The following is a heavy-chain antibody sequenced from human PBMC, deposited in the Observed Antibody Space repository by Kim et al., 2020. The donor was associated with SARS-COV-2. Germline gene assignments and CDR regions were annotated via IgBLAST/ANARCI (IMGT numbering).Heavy chain of an antibody. D-gene: IGHD6-6*01. CDR2: ISSSSKTI. CDR1: GFTFSSYS. V-gene: IGHV3-48*02. J-gene: IGHJ4*02. CDR3: ARDTSSSSDPLDY. Sequence: GGSLRLSCAASGFTFSSYSMNWVRQAPGKGLEWVSYISSSSKTIYYADSVKGRFTISRDDAKNSLYLKMNSLRDEDSAVYYCARDTSSSSDPLDYWGQGTLVTVSS.